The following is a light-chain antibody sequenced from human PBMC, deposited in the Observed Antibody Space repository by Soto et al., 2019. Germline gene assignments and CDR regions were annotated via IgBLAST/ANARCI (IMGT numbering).Light chain of an antibody. V-gene: IGKV3-11*01. J-gene: IGKJ5*01. Sequence: VVLTQSPATLSLSPGERATLSCRASQSILTSLSWYQQKPGQAPRLVLFDASNRANGVPARFGGRGSGTDFPLTINSLEPEDFAVYYCQQRNVWPPITFGQGTRLEIK. CDR3: QQRNVWPPIT. CDR2: DAS. CDR1: QSILTS.